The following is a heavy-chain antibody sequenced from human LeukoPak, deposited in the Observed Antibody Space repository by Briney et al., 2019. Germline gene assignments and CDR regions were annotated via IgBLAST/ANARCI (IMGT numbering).Heavy chain of an antibody. CDR1: GFTFSSYS. V-gene: IGHV3-21*01. D-gene: IGHD3-10*01. Sequence: PGGSLRLSCAASGFTFSSYSMNWARQAPGKGLEWVSSISSSSSYIYYADSVKGRFTISRDNAKNSLYLQMNSLRAEDTAVYYCARDRAVVDITMVRGVPREDAFDIWGQGTMVTVSS. CDR3: ARDRAVVDITMVRGVPREDAFDI. CDR2: ISSSSSYI. J-gene: IGHJ3*02.